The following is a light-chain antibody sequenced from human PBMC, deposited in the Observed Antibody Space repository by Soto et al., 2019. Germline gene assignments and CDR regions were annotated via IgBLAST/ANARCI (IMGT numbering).Light chain of an antibody. Sequence: ELVMTKSPATLSVSPGERATLSCRASQSVSSNLAWYQQKPGQAPRLLIYGASTRATGIPARFSGSGSGTEFTLTISSLQSEDFAVYYCQQYKNWPRTFGQGTKVEIK. CDR3: QQYKNWPRT. CDR2: GAS. J-gene: IGKJ1*01. CDR1: QSVSSN. V-gene: IGKV3-15*01.